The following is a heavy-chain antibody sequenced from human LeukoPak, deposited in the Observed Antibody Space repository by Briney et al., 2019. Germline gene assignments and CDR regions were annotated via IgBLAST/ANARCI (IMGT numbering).Heavy chain of an antibody. Sequence: GGSRRLSCEVSGFTFSSHAMGWVRQAPGRGLEWVSCISTSGTTTYYADSVKGRFIISRDNAKNSVYLQMDSLRAEDTAVYYCTRDVVSLDWLLHMGSFDSWGQGTLVTVSS. CDR3: TRDVVSLDWLLHMGSFDS. CDR2: ISTSGTTT. D-gene: IGHD3-9*01. J-gene: IGHJ4*02. CDR1: GFTFSSHA. V-gene: IGHV3-48*04.